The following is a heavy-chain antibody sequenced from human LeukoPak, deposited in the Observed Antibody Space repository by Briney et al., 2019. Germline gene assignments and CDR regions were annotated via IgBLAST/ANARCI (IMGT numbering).Heavy chain of an antibody. D-gene: IGHD1-14*01. Sequence: PGGSLRLSCASSRFTFSDNYMSWIRQAPGKGLEWVSYISSSGTHTEYAYSVKGRFTISRDNAKNSLYLQMISLRAEDTAVYYCARGALMAPGLFDYWGQGTLVTVSS. CDR1: RFTFSDNY. V-gene: IGHV3-11*05. J-gene: IGHJ4*02. CDR3: ARGALMAPGLFDY. CDR2: ISSSGTHT.